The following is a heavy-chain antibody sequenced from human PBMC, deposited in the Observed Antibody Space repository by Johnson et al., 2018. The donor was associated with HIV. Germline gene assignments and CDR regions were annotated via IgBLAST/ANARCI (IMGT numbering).Heavy chain of an antibody. CDR1: GFTFNTYD. Sequence: VQLVESGGGVVQPGRSLSLSCAACGFTFNTYDMYWVRQAPGKGLEWVSVIYSGGRTYYADSVKGRFTISRDNSKNTLYLQMNSLRAEDTAVYYCAREVGNAGAFDIWGQGTMVTVSS. D-gene: IGHD1-26*01. CDR3: AREVGNAGAFDI. V-gene: IGHV3-66*01. CDR2: IYSGGRT. J-gene: IGHJ3*02.